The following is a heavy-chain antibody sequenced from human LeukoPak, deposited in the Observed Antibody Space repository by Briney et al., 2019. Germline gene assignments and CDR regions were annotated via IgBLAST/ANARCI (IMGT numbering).Heavy chain of an antibody. Sequence: PSETLSLTCAVSGGSISSSNWWSWVRQPPGKGLEWIGEIYHSGSTNYNPSLKSRVTISVDKSKNQFSLKLSSVTAADTAVYYCARAGGSGSRPFDYWGQGTLVTVSS. CDR2: IYHSGST. D-gene: IGHD3-10*01. V-gene: IGHV4-4*02. CDR3: ARAGGSGSRPFDY. J-gene: IGHJ4*02. CDR1: GGSISSSNW.